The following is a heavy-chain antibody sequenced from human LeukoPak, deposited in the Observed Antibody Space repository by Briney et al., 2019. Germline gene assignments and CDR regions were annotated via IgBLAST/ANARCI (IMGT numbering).Heavy chain of an antibody. CDR3: ASGVIFGVVTDYYMDV. CDR2: INTYNGNT. J-gene: IGHJ6*03. D-gene: IGHD3-3*01. V-gene: IGHV1-18*01. Sequence: EASVKVSCKASGYTFTSYGISWVRQAPGQGLEWMGWINTYNGNTKYAQKLQGRVTMTTDTSTSTAYMELRRLRSDDTAVYYCASGVIFGVVTDYYMDVRGKGTTVIVSS. CDR1: GYTFTSYG.